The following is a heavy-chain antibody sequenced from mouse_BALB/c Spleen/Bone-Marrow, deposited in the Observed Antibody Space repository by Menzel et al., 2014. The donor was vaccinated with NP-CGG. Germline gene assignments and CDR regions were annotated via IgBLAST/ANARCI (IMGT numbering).Heavy chain of an antibody. D-gene: IGHD1-1*01. CDR1: GYVFTDFL. CDR3: ARSRDYYDNNSFAY. V-gene: IGHV1-54*03. Sequence: QVQLQQSGAELVRPGTSLKVSCQASGYVFTDFLLEWVKQRPGQGLEWVGVINPGSGGTNYNEKFKDKATLTADRSSSTAYMQLSSLTSDVSAFYFCARSRDYYDNNSFAYWGQGTLVTVSA. CDR2: INPGSGGT. J-gene: IGHJ3*01.